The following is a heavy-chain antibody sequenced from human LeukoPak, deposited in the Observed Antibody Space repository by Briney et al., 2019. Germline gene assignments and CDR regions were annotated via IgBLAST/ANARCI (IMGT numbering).Heavy chain of an antibody. D-gene: IGHD3-22*01. CDR2: ISSSSSTI. CDR3: ARDAPTYYYDSSGYSGGY. V-gene: IGHV3-48*04. Sequence: GGSLRLSCAASGFTFSSYSMDWVRQAPGKGLEWVSYISSSSSTIYYADSVKGRFTISRDNAKNSLYLQMNSLRAEDTAVYYCARDAPTYYYDSSGYSGGYWGQGTLVTVSS. CDR1: GFTFSSYS. J-gene: IGHJ4*02.